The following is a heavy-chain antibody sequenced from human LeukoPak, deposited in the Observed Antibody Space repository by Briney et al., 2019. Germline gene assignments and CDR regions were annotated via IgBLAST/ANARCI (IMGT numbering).Heavy chain of an antibody. J-gene: IGHJ4*02. D-gene: IGHD6-13*01. CDR1: GYPISSGYY. V-gene: IGHV4-38-2*01. Sequence: SETLSLTCAVSGYPISSGYYWGWIRQPPGKGLEWIGSIYHSGSTYYNPSLKSRVTISVDTSKNQFSLKLSSVTAADTAVYYCARYSSSWYYFDYWGQGTLVTVSS. CDR3: ARYSSSWYYFDY. CDR2: IYHSGST.